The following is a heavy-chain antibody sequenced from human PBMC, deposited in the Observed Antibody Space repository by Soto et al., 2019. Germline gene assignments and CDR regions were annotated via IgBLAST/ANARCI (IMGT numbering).Heavy chain of an antibody. J-gene: IGHJ6*02. CDR3: ARERQVDVWRKGLDV. CDR1: GYTFTTYD. D-gene: IGHD3-3*01. V-gene: IGHV1-8*01. Sequence: ASVKVSCKASGYTFTTYDINWVRQAPGQGLEWLGWMDPNSGSTGYAQNFQGRITMTRNISRNTAHMELSSLQSEDTAAYYCARERQVDVWRKGLDVWGQGTTVTVSS. CDR2: MDPNSGST.